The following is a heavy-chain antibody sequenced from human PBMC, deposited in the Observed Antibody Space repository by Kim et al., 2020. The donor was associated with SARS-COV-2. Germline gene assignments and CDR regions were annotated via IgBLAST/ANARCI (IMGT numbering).Heavy chain of an antibody. CDR3: ARVTNSGSYWGLVVDY. V-gene: IGHV3-48*02. J-gene: IGHJ4*02. CDR1: GFTFSSYS. D-gene: IGHD1-26*01. Sequence: GGSLRLSCAASGFTFSSYSMNWVRQAPGKGLEWVSYISSSSSTIYYADSVKGRFTISRDNAKNSLYLQMNSLRDEDTAVYYCARVTNSGSYWGLVVDYWGQGTLVTVSS. CDR2: ISSSSSTI.